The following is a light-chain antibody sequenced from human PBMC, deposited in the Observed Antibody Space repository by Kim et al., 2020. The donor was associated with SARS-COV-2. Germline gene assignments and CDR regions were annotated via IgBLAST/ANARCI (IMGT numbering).Light chain of an antibody. CDR3: QQYGSSPPVT. V-gene: IGKV3-20*01. J-gene: IGKJ2*01. Sequence: PGERSTLSCRASQSVSSSYLAWYQQKPGQAPRLLIYGASSRATGIPDRFSGSGSGTDFTLTISRLEPEDFAVYYCQQYGSSPPVTFGQGTKLEI. CDR1: QSVSSSY. CDR2: GAS.